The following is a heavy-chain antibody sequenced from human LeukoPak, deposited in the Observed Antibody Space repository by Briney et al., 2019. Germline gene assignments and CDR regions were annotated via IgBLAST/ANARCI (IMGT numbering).Heavy chain of an antibody. D-gene: IGHD4/OR15-4a*01. Sequence: SETLSLTCNVSGDSISSSSYYWSWIRVPPGKGLEWIGSIYYAGSTYYYPSFKSRVTLSVDTSSNRFSLSTKSVTAADTAMYYCARGRRIVVLPGRGFFDLWGRGTLVTVSS. CDR2: IYYAGST. V-gene: IGHV4-39*07. J-gene: IGHJ2*01. CDR1: GDSISSSSYY. CDR3: ARGRRIVVLPGRGFFDL.